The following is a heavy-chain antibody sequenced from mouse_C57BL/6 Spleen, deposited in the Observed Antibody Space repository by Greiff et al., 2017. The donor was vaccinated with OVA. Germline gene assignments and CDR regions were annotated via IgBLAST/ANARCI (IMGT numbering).Heavy chain of an antibody. CDR1: GYAFSSYW. CDR2: IYPGDGDT. Sequence: VQLQESGAELVKPGASVKISCKASGYAFSSYWMNWVKQRPGKGLEWIGQIYPGDGDTNYNGKFKGKATITADKSSSTTYMQLSSLTSEDSAVYFCARSDYGSSLDCWGQGTTLTVSS. CDR3: ARSDYGSSLDC. V-gene: IGHV1-80*01. J-gene: IGHJ2*01. D-gene: IGHD1-1*01.